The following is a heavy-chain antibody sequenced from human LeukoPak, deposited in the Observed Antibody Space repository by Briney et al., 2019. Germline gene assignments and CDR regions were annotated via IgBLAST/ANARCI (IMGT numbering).Heavy chain of an antibody. Sequence: SETLSLTCTVSGGSISSSSYYWGRIRQPPGKGLEWIGEIYHSGSTNYNPSLKSRVTISVDKSKNQFSLKLSSVTAADTAVYYCARGWNYMDFVDYWGQGTLVTVSS. CDR1: GGSISSSSYY. CDR2: IYHSGST. V-gene: IGHV4-39*07. D-gene: IGHD1-7*01. J-gene: IGHJ4*02. CDR3: ARGWNYMDFVDY.